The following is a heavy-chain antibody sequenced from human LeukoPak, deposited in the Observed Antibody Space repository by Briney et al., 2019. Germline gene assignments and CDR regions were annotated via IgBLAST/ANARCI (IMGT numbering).Heavy chain of an antibody. J-gene: IGHJ6*03. CDR3: AKDYWAGNYYYYMDV. CDR2: VSDDGNTQ. CDR1: GFTFRNYG. D-gene: IGHD2-15*01. V-gene: IGHV3-30*18. Sequence: PGKSLRLSRAASGFTFRNYGIHWVRQAPGKGLQWVAGVSDDGNTQYHEDSVKGRFTISRDNSKNAVFLQMTGLRAEDTAVYYCAKDYWAGNYYYYMDVWGKGTTVTVSS.